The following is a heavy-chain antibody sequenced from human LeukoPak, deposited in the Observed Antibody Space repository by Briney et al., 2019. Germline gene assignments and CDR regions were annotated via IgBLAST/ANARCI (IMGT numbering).Heavy chain of an antibody. CDR1: GFIFSSYE. V-gene: IGHV3-48*03. Sequence: GGSLRLSCAASGFIFSSYEIHWVRQAPGKGLEWVSYISPSGSSMSYADSVKGRFTISRDNSKNTLYLQMNSLRAEDTAVYYCARIKWELLSPIFDYWGQGTLVTVSS. J-gene: IGHJ4*02. D-gene: IGHD1-26*01. CDR2: ISPSGSSM. CDR3: ARIKWELLSPIFDY.